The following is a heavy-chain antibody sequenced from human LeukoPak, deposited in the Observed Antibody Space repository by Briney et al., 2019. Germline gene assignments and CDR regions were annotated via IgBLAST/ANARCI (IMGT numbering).Heavy chain of an antibody. CDR3: AKTRIVCTSVSCPGGGFDY. V-gene: IGHV3-23*01. CDR1: GFTFSSYA. Sequence: GGSLRLSCAASGFTFSSYAMSWVRQAPGKGLEWVSGIRGSGDITYYADSGKGRFTISRDNFKNTLYLQMNSMRAEDTAVYYCAKTRIVCTSVSCPGGGFDYWGHGTLVTVSS. CDR2: IRGSGDIT. D-gene: IGHD2-2*01. J-gene: IGHJ4*01.